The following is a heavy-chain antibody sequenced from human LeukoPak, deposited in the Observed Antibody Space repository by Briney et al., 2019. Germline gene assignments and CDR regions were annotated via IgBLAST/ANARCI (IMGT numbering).Heavy chain of an antibody. CDR2: INWNGGST. CDR1: GFTFDDYG. J-gene: IGHJ6*03. CDR3: ARDGVKYYYYYYMDV. Sequence: PGGSLRLSCAASGFTFDDYGMSWVRQAPGKGLEWVSGINWNGGSTGYADSVKGRFTISRDNAKNSLYLQMNSLRAEDTAVYYCARDGVKYYYYYYMDVWGKGTTVTVSS. V-gene: IGHV3-20*04.